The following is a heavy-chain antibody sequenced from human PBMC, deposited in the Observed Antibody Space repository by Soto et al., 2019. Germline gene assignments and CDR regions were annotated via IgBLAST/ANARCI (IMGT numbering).Heavy chain of an antibody. CDR3: ARDSGSGSYYGWFDP. Sequence: TLSLTCTVSGGSISSYYWNWIRQPPGKGLEWIGYIYYSGSTNYKSSLKSRVTISVDTSKNQFPLKLSSVTAADTAVYYCARDSGSGSYYGWFDPWGQGTLVNVSS. V-gene: IGHV4-59*01. CDR1: GGSISSYY. J-gene: IGHJ5*02. CDR2: IYYSGST. D-gene: IGHD3-10*01.